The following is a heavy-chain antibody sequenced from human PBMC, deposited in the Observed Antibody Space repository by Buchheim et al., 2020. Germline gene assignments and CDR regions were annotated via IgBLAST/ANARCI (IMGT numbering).Heavy chain of an antibody. CDR1: GFTFSSYW. V-gene: IGHV3-7*01. J-gene: IGHJ6*03. Sequence: EVQLVESGGGLVQPGGSLRLSCAASGFTFSSYWMSWVRQAPGKGLEWVANIKQDGSEKYYVDSVKGRFTISRDNAKNSLYLQMNSLKAEDTAVYYCARLQTGTIDYYYYYMDVWGKGTT. D-gene: IGHD1-1*01. CDR3: ARLQTGTIDYYYYYMDV. CDR2: IKQDGSEK.